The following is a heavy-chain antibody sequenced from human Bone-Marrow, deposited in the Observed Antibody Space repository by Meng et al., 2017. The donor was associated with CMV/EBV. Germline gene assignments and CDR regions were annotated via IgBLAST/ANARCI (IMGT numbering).Heavy chain of an antibody. J-gene: IGHJ6*02. CDR2: IRYDGTNK. D-gene: IGHD6-6*01. Sequence: GGSLRLSCAASGFTFSGSGMHWVRQAPGKGLEWVAFIRYDGTNKYYANSVKGRFTISKDNSKNTLYLQMNSLRAEDTAVYYCARGGIGYSSSWADYYGMDVWGQGTTVTVSS. CDR1: GFTFSGSG. CDR3: ARGGIGYSSSWADYYGMDV. V-gene: IGHV3-30*02.